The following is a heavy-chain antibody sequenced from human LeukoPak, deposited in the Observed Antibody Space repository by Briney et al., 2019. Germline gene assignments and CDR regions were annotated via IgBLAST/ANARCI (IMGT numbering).Heavy chain of an antibody. V-gene: IGHV3-11*01. Sequence: GGSLRLSCAASGFTFSDYYMTWIRQAPGKGLEWVSHISRSSGTIYYADSVQGRFTVSRDNGKKSLYLQMSYLRAEDTAVYYCVREAKMTNILWGQGTLVTASS. CDR2: ISRSSGTI. D-gene: IGHD2-21*01. CDR1: GFTFSDYY. CDR3: VREAKMTNIL. J-gene: IGHJ4*02.